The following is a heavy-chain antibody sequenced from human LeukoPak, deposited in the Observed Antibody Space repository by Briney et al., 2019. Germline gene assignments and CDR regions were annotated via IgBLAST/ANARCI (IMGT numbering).Heavy chain of an antibody. Sequence: ASVKVSCKASGYTFTSYGISWVRQAPGQGLEWMGWISAYNGNTNYAQKLQGRVTMTTDTSTSTAYMELRSLRSDDTAVYYCARGYDILTGNNWFDPWGQGTLVTVSS. CDR3: ARGYDILTGNNWFDP. V-gene: IGHV1-18*01. CDR2: ISAYNGNT. D-gene: IGHD3-9*01. CDR1: GYTFTSYG. J-gene: IGHJ5*02.